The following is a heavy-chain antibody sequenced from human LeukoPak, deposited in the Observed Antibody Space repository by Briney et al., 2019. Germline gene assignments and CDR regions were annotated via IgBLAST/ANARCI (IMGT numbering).Heavy chain of an antibody. V-gene: IGHV4-39*07. D-gene: IGHD3-22*01. CDR2: IYYSGST. Sequence: SETLSLTCTVSGGSISSSSYYWGWIRQPPGKGLEWMGSIYYSGSTYYNPSLKSRVTISVDTSKNQFSLKLSSVTAADTAVYYCARAYYYDSSGLSYYFDYWGQGTLVTVSS. CDR1: GGSISSSSYY. CDR3: ARAYYYDSSGLSYYFDY. J-gene: IGHJ4*02.